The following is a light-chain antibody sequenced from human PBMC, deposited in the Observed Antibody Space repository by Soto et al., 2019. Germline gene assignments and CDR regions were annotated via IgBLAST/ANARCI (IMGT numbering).Light chain of an antibody. J-gene: IGKJ2*01. CDR2: DAS. V-gene: IGKV1-5*01. CDR3: QQYTNTNNPWM. CDR1: QTISTW. Sequence: DVQMTQSPPHLSASLGDRVTLTCRASQTISTWMAWYQQKPGKAPKLLVYDASTLQSGVASRFSGSGSGTEFTLIISGLQPDDSATYYCQQYTNTNNPWMFGQGSNADIK.